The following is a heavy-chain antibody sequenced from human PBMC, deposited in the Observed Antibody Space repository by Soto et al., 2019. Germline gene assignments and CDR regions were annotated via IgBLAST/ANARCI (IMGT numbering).Heavy chain of an antibody. J-gene: IGHJ2*01. D-gene: IGHD2-21*01. CDR2: VSGRGGSA. V-gene: IGHV3-23*01. Sequence: EVQLLESGGGFVQRGGSVRLSCAASGFIFNNYAMTWVRQAPGKGLEWVARVSGRGGSAYYADSVKGRLTICRDNSNNTLYLQMTNVRGEDTAVYYCVRRAGGAVVWYYDLWGRGSLVNVFS. CDR1: GFIFNNYA. CDR3: VRRAGGAVVWYYDL.